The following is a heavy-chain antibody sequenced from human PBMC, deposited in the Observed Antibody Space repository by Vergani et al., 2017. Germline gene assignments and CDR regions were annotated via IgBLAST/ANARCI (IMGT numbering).Heavy chain of an antibody. CDR2: IYHSGST. D-gene: IGHD6-19*01. CDR1: GYSISSGYY. Sequence: QVQLQESGPGLVKPSETLSLTCAVSGYSISSGYYWGWIRQPPGKGLEWIGSIYHSGSTYYNPSLKSRVTISVDTSKNQFSLKLSSVTAADTAVYYCARVPYSSGWYDWYFDLWGRGTLVTVSS. V-gene: IGHV4-38-2*01. CDR3: ARVPYSSGWYDWYFDL. J-gene: IGHJ2*01.